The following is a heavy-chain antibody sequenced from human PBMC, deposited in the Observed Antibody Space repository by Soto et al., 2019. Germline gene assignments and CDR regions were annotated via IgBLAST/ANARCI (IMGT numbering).Heavy chain of an antibody. V-gene: IGHV4-31*03. CDR1: GASITGGGYF. CDR3: ARGHYQFYAMDV. Sequence: SETLSLTCSVSGASITGGGYFWTWVRQHPARGLEWIGYIYYSGHDHYNPSLESRVTISVDTSNNQFSLKLSSMTAADTAVYYCARGHYQFYAMDVWGQGTPVTVSS. CDR2: IYYSGHD. J-gene: IGHJ6*02.